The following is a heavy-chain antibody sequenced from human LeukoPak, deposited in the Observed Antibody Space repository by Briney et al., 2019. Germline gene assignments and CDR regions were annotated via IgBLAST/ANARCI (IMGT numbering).Heavy chain of an antibody. V-gene: IGHV1-46*01. CDR1: GYTFTSYY. D-gene: IGHD2-8*01. Sequence: ASVKVSCKASGYTFTSYYMHWVRQAPGQGLEWMGIINPSGGSTSYAQKFQSRVTMTRDMSTSTVYMELSSLRSEDTAVYYCARRDTVRGFDYWGQGTLVTVSS. J-gene: IGHJ4*02. CDR3: ARRDTVRGFDY. CDR2: INPSGGST.